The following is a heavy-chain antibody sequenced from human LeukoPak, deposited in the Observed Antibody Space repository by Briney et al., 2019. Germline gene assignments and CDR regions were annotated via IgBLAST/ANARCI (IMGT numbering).Heavy chain of an antibody. D-gene: IGHD1-1*01. V-gene: IGHV3-30*18. Sequence: GGSLRLSCAASGFTFSSYSMNWVRQAPGKGLQWVAVISYDGSNKYYADSVQGRFTISRDNSKNTLYLQMNSLRAEDTAVYYCANARTAGTGDAFDIWGQGTMVTVSS. CDR2: ISYDGSNK. CDR3: ANARTAGTGDAFDI. CDR1: GFTFSSYS. J-gene: IGHJ3*02.